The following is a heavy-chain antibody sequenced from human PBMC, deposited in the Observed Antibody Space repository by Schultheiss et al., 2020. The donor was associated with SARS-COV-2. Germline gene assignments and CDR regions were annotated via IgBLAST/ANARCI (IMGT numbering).Heavy chain of an antibody. J-gene: IGHJ4*02. V-gene: IGHV4-34*01. D-gene: IGHD6-19*01. CDR2: IYYSGST. CDR1: GGSFSGYY. Sequence: SETLSLTCAVYGGSFSGYYWSWIRQPPEKGLEWIGSIYYSGSTYYNPSLKSRVTISVDTSKNQFSLKLSSVTAADTAVYYCARHYSGYSSGWYAFDYWGQGTLVTVSS. CDR3: ARHYSGYSSGWYAFDY.